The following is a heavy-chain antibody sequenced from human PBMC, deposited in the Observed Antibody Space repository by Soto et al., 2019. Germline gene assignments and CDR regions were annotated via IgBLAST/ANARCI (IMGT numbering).Heavy chain of an antibody. CDR1: GLSFSTYS. CDR2: ISPTSTHI. CDR3: ASAPGHYYFDY. Sequence: PGGSLRLSCAASGLSFSTYSMNCVRQAPGKWPEWVSSISPTSTHIYYAGAVKGRFTISRDNAKNSLYLQMNNLRAEDTAVYYCASAPGHYYFDYWGRGSLVTVSS. D-gene: IGHD2-21*02. V-gene: IGHV3-21*01. J-gene: IGHJ4*02.